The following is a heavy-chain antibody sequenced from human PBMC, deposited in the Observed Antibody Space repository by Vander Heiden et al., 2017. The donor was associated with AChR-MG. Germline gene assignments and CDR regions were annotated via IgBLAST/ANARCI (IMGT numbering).Heavy chain of an antibody. V-gene: IGHV4-59*01. CDR1: GGSISSYY. CDR2: IYYSGST. D-gene: IGHD3-3*01. CDR3: ARGGSGMYYDFWSGYYIPSYYYGMDV. J-gene: IGHJ6*02. Sequence: QVQLQESDPGLVKPSETLSLTCPVSGGSISSYYWSWIRQPPGKGLEWIGYIYYSGSTNYNPSLKSRVTISVDTSKNQFSLKLSSVTAADTAVYYCARGGSGMYYDFWSGYYIPSYYYGMDVWGQGTTVTVSS.